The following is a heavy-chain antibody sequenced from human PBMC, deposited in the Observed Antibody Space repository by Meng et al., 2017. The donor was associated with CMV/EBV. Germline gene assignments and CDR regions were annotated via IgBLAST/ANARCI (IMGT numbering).Heavy chain of an antibody. D-gene: IGHD4-11*01. CDR1: GYTFTGYY. Sequence: ASVKVSCKASGYTFTGYYMHWVRQAPGQGLEWMGWINPNSGGTNYAQKFQGRVTMTRDTSISTAYMELSRLRSDDTAVYYCARGMTTDYYYYGMDVWGQGTMVTVSS. J-gene: IGHJ6*02. CDR2: INPNSGGT. CDR3: ARGMTTDYYYYGMDV. V-gene: IGHV1-2*02.